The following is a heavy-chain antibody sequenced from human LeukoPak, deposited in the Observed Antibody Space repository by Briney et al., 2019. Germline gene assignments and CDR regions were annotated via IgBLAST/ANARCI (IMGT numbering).Heavy chain of an antibody. CDR2: INPNSGGT. CDR3: ATDGHYYGSGSYYDVDY. V-gene: IGHV1-2*06. J-gene: IGHJ4*02. CDR1: GFPFTTYG. Sequence: ASVRVSCKASGFPFTTYGFSWVRQAPGQGLEWMGRINPNSGGTNYAQKFQGRVTMTRDTSISTAYMELSRLRSDDTAVYYCATDGHYYGSGSYYDVDYWGQGTLVTVSS. D-gene: IGHD3-10*01.